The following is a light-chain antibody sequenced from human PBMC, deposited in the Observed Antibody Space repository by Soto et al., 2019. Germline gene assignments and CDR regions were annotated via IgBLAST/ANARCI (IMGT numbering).Light chain of an antibody. J-gene: IGKJ2*01. Sequence: EIVMTQSPATLSVSPGERATLSCRASQSVSSNLAWYQQTPGQAPRLLIYGASTRATGIPARFSGSGSGREFTLTISSLRSEGGAVYYCQQYNNWPLYTFGQGTKLEIK. V-gene: IGKV3-15*01. CDR1: QSVSSN. CDR2: GAS. CDR3: QQYNNWPLYT.